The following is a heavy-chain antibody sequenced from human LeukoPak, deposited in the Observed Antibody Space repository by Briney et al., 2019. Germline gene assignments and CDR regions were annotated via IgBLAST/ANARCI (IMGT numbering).Heavy chain of an antibody. CDR2: ISSSGSTI. V-gene: IGHV3-48*03. CDR1: GFTFSSYE. CDR3: ARSGKMATITWGVLDY. D-gene: IGHD5-24*01. J-gene: IGHJ4*02. Sequence: GGSLRLSCAASGFTFSSYEMNWVRQAPGKGLEWVSYISSSGSTIYYADSVKGRFTISRDNAKNSLYLQMNSLRAEDTAVYYCARSGKMATITWGVLDYWGQGTLVTVSS.